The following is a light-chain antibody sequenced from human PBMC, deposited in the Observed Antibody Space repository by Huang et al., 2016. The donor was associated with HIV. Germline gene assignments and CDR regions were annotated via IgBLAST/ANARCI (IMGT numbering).Light chain of an antibody. CDR2: DAS. CDR1: QSVSSY. Sequence: EIVLTQSPATLSLSPGERATLSCRASQSVSSYLAWYQQKPGQAPRLLIYDASSRATGIPARCSGSGSGTDCTLTISSLEPEDFAVYYCQQRSNWPRTFGQGTKVEIK. V-gene: IGKV3-11*01. CDR3: QQRSNWPRT. J-gene: IGKJ1*01.